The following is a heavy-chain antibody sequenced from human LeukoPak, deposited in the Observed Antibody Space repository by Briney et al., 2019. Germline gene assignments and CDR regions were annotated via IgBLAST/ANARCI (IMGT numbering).Heavy chain of an antibody. V-gene: IGHV1-8*03. J-gene: IGHJ4*02. CDR2: MNPSSGNT. Sequence: ASVKVSCKASGYTFTSYDINWVRQATGQGLEWMGWMNPSSGNTGYAQKFQGRVTITRNTSISTAYMELSSLRSEATAVYYCARASCFSKRPFDDWGQGTLVTVS. CDR3: ARASCFSKRPFDD. D-gene: IGHD1-26*01. CDR1: GYTFTSYD.